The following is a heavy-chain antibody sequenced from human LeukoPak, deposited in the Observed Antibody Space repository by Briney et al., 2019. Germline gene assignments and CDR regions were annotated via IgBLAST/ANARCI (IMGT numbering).Heavy chain of an antibody. J-gene: IGHJ4*02. CDR3: ARGGGRVIAAAGYDY. CDR2: ISWNSGSI. D-gene: IGHD6-13*01. Sequence: GGSLRLSCAASGFTFDDYAMHWVRQAPGKGLEWVSGISWNSGSIGYADSVKGRFTISRDNAKNSLYLQMNSLRAGDTAVYYCARGGGRVIAAAGYDYWGQGTLVTVSS. CDR1: GFTFDDYA. V-gene: IGHV3-9*01.